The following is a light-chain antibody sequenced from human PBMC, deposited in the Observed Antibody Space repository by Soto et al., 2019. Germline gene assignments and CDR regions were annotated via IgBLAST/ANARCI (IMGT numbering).Light chain of an antibody. CDR2: AAS. CDR3: QQYNSS. V-gene: IGKV1-39*01. Sequence: DIQMTQAPSSLPASVGDRVTITCRASQNIATYLNWYQQRPGKAPNLLISAASTLQSGVPSRFSGSGSGTDFTLTITNLQPEDFATYYCQQYNSSFGQGTKVDIK. CDR1: QNIATY. J-gene: IGKJ2*01.